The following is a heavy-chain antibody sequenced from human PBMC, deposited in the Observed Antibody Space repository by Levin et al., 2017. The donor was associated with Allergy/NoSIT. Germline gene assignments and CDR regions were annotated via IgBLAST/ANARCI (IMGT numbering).Heavy chain of an antibody. J-gene: IGHJ3*02. Sequence: GESLKISCKASGYTFRVYGIIWVRQAPGEGLEWLGWISPNNGHTKVSHKVQGRVTMTTDASTTTAYLDIRSLPSDDPAVYYCASDLGTGWYDNAFEIWGQGTLVSVSS. CDR2: ISPNNGHT. CDR1: GYTFRVYG. CDR3: ASDLGTGWYDNAFEI. V-gene: IGHV1-18*01. D-gene: IGHD6-19*01.